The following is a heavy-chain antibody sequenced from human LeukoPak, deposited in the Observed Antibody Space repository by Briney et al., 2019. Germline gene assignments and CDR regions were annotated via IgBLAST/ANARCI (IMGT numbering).Heavy chain of an antibody. D-gene: IGHD2-21*02. Sequence: KPSETLSLTCTVSGGSISSGDYYWSWIRQPPGKGLEWIGYIYYIGNTFYNPSLKSRVTISVDTSKNQFSLKLSSVTAADTAVYYCASAYCGGDCTPYWYFDLWAVAPWSLSPQ. V-gene: IGHV4-30-4*01. CDR1: GGSISSGDYY. J-gene: IGHJ2*01. CDR2: IYYIGNT. CDR3: ASAYCGGDCTPYWYFDL.